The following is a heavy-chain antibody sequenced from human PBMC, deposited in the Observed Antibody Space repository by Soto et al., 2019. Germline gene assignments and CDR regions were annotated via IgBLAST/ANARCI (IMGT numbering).Heavy chain of an antibody. CDR1: GGTFSSYT. CDR3: AREGRDSSGYQTFDY. CDR2: IIPILGIA. Sequence: SVKVSCTASGGTFSSYTISWVRQAPGQGLEWMGRIIPILGIANYAQKFQGRVTITADKSTSTAYMELSSLRSEDTAVYYCAREGRDSSGYQTFDYWGQGTLVTVSS. V-gene: IGHV1-69*04. J-gene: IGHJ4*02. D-gene: IGHD3-22*01.